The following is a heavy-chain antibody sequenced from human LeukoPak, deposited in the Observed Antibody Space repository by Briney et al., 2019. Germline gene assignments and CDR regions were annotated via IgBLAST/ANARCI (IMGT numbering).Heavy chain of an antibody. Sequence: ASVKVSCKASGYTFTSYGISWVRQAPGQGLEWMGWISAYNGETNYAQTLPGRVTMTTDTSTSTAYMELRSLRADDTAVYYCARAQGLGYCSSTSCQDAFDIWGQGTMVTVSS. V-gene: IGHV1-18*01. CDR2: ISAYNGET. CDR1: GYTFTSYG. CDR3: ARAQGLGYCSSTSCQDAFDI. D-gene: IGHD2-2*01. J-gene: IGHJ3*02.